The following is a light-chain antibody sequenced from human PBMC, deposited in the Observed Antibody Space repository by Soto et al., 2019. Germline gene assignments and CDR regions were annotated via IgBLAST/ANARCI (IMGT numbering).Light chain of an antibody. CDR2: GIS. V-gene: IGKV3-20*01. J-gene: IGKJ2*01. CDR3: QQYVTLPHT. Sequence: ENVLTQSPGTLSLSPGERATLSCRASQSVTNYFFAWYQQRPGQAPRLLIYGISNRATGIPDRFSGSGSGTDFTLTISRLEPEDFVVYYCQQYVTLPHTFGQGTKLEVK. CDR1: QSVTNYF.